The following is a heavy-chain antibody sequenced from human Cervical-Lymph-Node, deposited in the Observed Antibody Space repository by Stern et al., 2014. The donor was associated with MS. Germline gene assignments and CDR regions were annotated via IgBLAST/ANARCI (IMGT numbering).Heavy chain of an antibody. J-gene: IGHJ4*02. Sequence: QVQLQESGPGLAKPSQTLSLTCTVSGGSISTTGYYWTWIRQHPGKGLEWIGYIHYRGSTYYNTSLKSRGTISVDTSKNQFSLNLTSVTAADTALYYCARSDRLWGSFDYWGQGSLVTVSS. CDR3: ARSDRLWGSFDY. V-gene: IGHV4-31*03. CDR1: GGSISTTGYY. CDR2: IHYRGST. D-gene: IGHD3-16*01.